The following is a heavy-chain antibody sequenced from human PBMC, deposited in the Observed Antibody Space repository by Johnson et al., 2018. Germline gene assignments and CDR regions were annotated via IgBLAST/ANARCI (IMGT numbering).Heavy chain of an antibody. Sequence: VQLVESGGDLVKPGGSLRLACAASGFTFSKAWMNWVRQAPGKGLEWVGRIKSKFAGGTTYYAAPVKGRFTISRDDSKNMVLLQMYSLKIEESAVYYCITVSIPEVGTLLWGQGTLVTVSS. CDR3: ITVSIPEVGTLL. D-gene: IGHD6-19*01. CDR2: IKSKFAGGTT. J-gene: IGHJ4*02. CDR1: GFTFSKAW. V-gene: IGHV3-15*07.